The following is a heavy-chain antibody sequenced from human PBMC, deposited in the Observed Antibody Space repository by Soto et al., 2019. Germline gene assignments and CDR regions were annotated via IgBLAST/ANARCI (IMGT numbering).Heavy chain of an antibody. CDR1: GGSFSGYY. J-gene: IGHJ1*01. D-gene: IGHD5-12*01. CDR2: INHSGST. Sequence: QVQLQQWGAGLLKPSETLSLTCAVYGGSFSGYYWSWIRQPPGKGLEWIGEINHSGSTNYNPSLKRRVTISVDTSKNQFSLKLSSVTAADTAVYYCARKQNRGFLPQYFQHWGQGTLVTVSS. CDR3: ARKQNRGFLPQYFQH. V-gene: IGHV4-34*01.